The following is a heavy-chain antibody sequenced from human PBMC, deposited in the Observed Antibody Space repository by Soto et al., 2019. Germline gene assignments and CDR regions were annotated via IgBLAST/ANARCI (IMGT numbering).Heavy chain of an antibody. CDR1: GFTFSSYA. Sequence: PGGSLRLSCSASGFTFSSYAMHWVRQAPGKGLEYVSAISSNGGSTYYADSVKGRFTISRDNSKNTLYLQMSSLRAEDTAVYYCVKDSRVDYYGSGSYRGSFDYWGQGTLVTVSS. D-gene: IGHD3-10*01. J-gene: IGHJ4*02. CDR3: VKDSRVDYYGSGSYRGSFDY. V-gene: IGHV3-64D*08. CDR2: ISSNGGST.